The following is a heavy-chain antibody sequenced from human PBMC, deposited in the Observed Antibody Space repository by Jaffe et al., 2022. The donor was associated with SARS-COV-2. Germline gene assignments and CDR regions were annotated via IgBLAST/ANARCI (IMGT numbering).Heavy chain of an antibody. CDR1: GGSTSSTSYY. CDR2: FHYTGST. J-gene: IGHJ5*02. CDR3: ARRAVGAGAGWFDP. D-gene: IGHD6-13*01. V-gene: IGHV4-39*01. Sequence: QLQLQESGPGLVKPSETLSLTCIVSGGSTSSTSYYWGWIRQAPGKGLEWIGTFHYTGSTFYNPSLESRVTISADTSKSQFSLKLSSVTAADTAVYYCARRAVGAGAGWFDPWGQGTQVTVSS.